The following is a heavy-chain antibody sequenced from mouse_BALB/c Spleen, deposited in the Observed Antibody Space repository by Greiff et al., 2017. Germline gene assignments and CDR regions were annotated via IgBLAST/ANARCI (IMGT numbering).Heavy chain of an antibody. D-gene: IGHD2-1*01. CDR2: IWAGGST. Sequence: VQLQESGPGLVAPSQSLSITCTVSGFSLTSYGVHWVRQPPGKGLEWLGVIWAGGSTNYNSALMSRLSISKDNSKSQVFLKMNSLQTDDTAMYYCARGDGNYVAWFAYWGQGTLVTVSA. V-gene: IGHV2-9*02. CDR3: ARGDGNYVAWFAY. CDR1: GFSLTSYG. J-gene: IGHJ3*01.